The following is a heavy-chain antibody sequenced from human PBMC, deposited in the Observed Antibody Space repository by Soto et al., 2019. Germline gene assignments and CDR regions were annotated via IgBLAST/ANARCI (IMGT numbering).Heavy chain of an antibody. D-gene: IGHD6-19*01. V-gene: IGHV1-69*02. CDR2: IIPILGIA. CDR1: GGTFSSYT. Sequence: QVQLVQSGAEVKKPGSSVKVSCKASGGTFSSYTISWVRQAPGQGLEWMGRIIPILGIANYAQKFQGRVTIPADKSTSTAYMELSSLRSEDTAVYYCAVLAVAAQRYAFDIWGQGTMVTVSS. CDR3: AVLAVAAQRYAFDI. J-gene: IGHJ3*02.